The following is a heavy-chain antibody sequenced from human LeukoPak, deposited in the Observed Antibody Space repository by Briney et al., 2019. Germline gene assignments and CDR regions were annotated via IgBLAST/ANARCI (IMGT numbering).Heavy chain of an antibody. CDR2: INHSGST. CDR3: ARFTKYGYKSRGAVAGTNWFDP. CDR1: GGSFSGYY. Sequence: SETLSLTCAVYGGSFSGYYWSWIRQPPGKGLEWIGEINHSGSTNYNPSLKSRVTISVDTSKNQFSLKLSSVTAADTAVYYCARFTKYGYKSRGAVAGTNWFDPWAREPWSPSPQ. V-gene: IGHV4-34*01. D-gene: IGHD6-19*01. J-gene: IGHJ5*02.